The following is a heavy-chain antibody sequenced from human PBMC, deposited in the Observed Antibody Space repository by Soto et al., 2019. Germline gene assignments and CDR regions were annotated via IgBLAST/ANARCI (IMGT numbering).Heavy chain of an antibody. Sequence: SETLSLTCAVSGGSISSGGYSWSWIRQPPGKGLEWIGYIYHSGSTYYNPSLKSRVTMSVDRSKNQFSLKLSSVTAADTAVYYCARGTDYDSSGYTFDPWGQGTLVTVSS. CDR1: GGSISSGGYS. V-gene: IGHV4-30-2*01. CDR3: ARGTDYDSSGYTFDP. D-gene: IGHD3-22*01. J-gene: IGHJ5*02. CDR2: IYHSGST.